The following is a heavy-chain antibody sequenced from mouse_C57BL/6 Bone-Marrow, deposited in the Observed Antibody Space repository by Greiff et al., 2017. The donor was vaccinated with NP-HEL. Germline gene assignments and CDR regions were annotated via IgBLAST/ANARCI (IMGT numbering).Heavy chain of an antibody. Sequence: EVKVVESGAGLVKPGGSLKLSCAASGFTFSSYAMSWVRQTPEKRLEWVAYISSGGDYIYYADTVKGRFTISRDNARNTLYLQMSSLKSEDTAMYYCTRIDSSRFAYWGKGTLVTVSA. D-gene: IGHD3-2*02. CDR3: TRIDSSRFAY. V-gene: IGHV5-9-1*02. CDR2: ISSGGDYI. CDR1: GFTFSSYA. J-gene: IGHJ3*01.